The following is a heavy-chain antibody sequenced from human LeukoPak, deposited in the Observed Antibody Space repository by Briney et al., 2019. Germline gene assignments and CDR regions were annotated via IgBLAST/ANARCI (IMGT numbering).Heavy chain of an antibody. CDR1: GGTFSSYA. D-gene: IGHD6-13*01. CDR3: ASANSSSWSDFDY. Sequence: GSSVKVSCKASGGTFSSYAISWVRQAPGQGLEWMGGIIPIFGTTNYAQKFQGRVTITADESTSTVYMELSSLRSEDTAVYYCASANSSSWSDFDYWGQGTLVTVSS. J-gene: IGHJ4*02. V-gene: IGHV1-69*01. CDR2: IIPIFGTT.